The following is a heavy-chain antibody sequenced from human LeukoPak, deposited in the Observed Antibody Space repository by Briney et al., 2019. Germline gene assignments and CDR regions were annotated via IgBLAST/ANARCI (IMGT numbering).Heavy chain of an antibody. J-gene: IGHJ4*02. CDR1: RFSFSRYS. CDR2: ISRSSDYA. V-gene: IGHV3-21*01. D-gene: IGHD4-23*01. CDR3: ARGGDDYGGNFASDY. Sequence: KPGGSLRLSCAASRFSFSRYSMNWVRQAPGLGLEWVSSISRSSDYAYYADSVKGRFTISRDNAKDSLYLQMNNLRAGDTGVYYCARGGDDYGGNFASDYWGQGTLVTVSS.